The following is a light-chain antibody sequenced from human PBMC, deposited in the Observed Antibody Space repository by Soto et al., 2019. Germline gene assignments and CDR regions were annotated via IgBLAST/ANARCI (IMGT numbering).Light chain of an antibody. CDR1: GSNIGNNS. J-gene: IGLJ1*01. Sequence: VLTQPPSVSAAPGQRVTISCSGSGSNIGNNSVSWYQQLPGAAPTLLIYDDNNRPSGIPDRFSGSKSGTSATLGITRLQTGDEADYYCGTWDTSLPACVFGPGTKVTVL. CDR3: GTWDTSLPACV. CDR2: DDN. V-gene: IGLV1-51*01.